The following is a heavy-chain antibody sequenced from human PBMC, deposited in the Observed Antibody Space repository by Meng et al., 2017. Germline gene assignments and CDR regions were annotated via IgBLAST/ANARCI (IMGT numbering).Heavy chain of an antibody. Sequence: GESLKISCAASGFTFSSYAMHWVRQAPGKGLEYVSAISSNGGSTYYANSVMGRFTISRDNSKNTLYLQMGSLRAEDMAVYYCARVRVSGYYSYFDYWGQGTLVTVSS. V-gene: IGHV3-64*01. CDR3: ARVRVSGYYSYFDY. CDR2: ISSNGGST. CDR1: GFTFSSYA. J-gene: IGHJ4*02. D-gene: IGHD3-22*01.